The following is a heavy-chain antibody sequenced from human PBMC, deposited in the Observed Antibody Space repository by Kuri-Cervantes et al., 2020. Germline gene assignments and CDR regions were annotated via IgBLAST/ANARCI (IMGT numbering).Heavy chain of an antibody. CDR2: ISYDGSNK. CDR1: GFTFSSYA. J-gene: IGHJ4*02. V-gene: IGHV3-30*14. Sequence: GESLKISCAASGFTFSSYAMHWVRQAPGKGLEWVAVISYDGSNKYYADSVKGRFTISRDNSKNTLYLQMNSLRAEDTAVYYCASGSSGYYGVYYWGQGTLVTVSS. CDR3: ASGSSGYYGVYY. D-gene: IGHD3-22*01.